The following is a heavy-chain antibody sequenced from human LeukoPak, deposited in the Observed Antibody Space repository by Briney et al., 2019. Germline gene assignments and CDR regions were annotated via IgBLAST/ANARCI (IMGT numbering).Heavy chain of an antibody. D-gene: IGHD3-3*01. CDR2: ISYDGSNK. CDR1: GFTFSSYA. J-gene: IGHJ5*02. Sequence: GRSLRLSCAASGFTFSSYAMHWVRQAPGKGLEWVAVISYDGSNKYYADSVKGRFTISRDNSKNTLYLQMNSLRAEDTAVYYCARDRTYYDFWSGYQTQGWFDPWGQGTLVTVSS. CDR3: ARDRTYYDFWSGYQTQGWFDP. V-gene: IGHV3-30*04.